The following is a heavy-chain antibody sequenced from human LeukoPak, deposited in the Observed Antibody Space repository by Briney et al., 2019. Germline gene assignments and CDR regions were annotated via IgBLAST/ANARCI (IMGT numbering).Heavy chain of an antibody. J-gene: IGHJ4*02. D-gene: IGHD1-26*01. CDR3: AKDQRRVGAFPLDY. CDR1: GFTFRSHA. Sequence: PGGSLRLSCVGSGFTFRSHAMSWVRQAPEKGLEFVSGIYENGGTTYYADSVKGRFTISRDNSKNTLYLQMNSLRAEDTAVYYCAKDQRRVGAFPLDYWGQGTLVTVSS. V-gene: IGHV3-23*01. CDR2: IYENGGTT.